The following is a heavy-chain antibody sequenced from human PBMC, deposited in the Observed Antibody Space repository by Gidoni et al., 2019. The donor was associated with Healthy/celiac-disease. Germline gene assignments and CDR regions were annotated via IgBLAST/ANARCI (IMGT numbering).Heavy chain of an antibody. CDR2: ISSNPSLGTT. Sequence: EVQQVESGGGWVQTGRSLRVACKAEGVTVGDYAMSWFRQAPGKGLESVGFISSNPSLGTTDSAASVKGRFPISIDDSTSLASLPIISLRTEATAVYYCTRALDISYADYWGQGTLVTVSS. CDR1: GVTVGDYA. J-gene: IGHJ4*02. V-gene: IGHV3-49*03. D-gene: IGHD2-15*01. CDR3: TRALDISYADY.